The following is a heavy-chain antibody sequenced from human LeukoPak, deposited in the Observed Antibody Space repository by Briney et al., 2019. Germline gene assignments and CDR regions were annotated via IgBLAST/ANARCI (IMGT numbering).Heavy chain of an antibody. CDR2: ISNGGGTI. V-gene: IGHV3-48*03. CDR3: ARESYMFGSDY. J-gene: IGHJ4*02. Sequence: GGSLRLSCVTSGFTFTSYDFNWVRQAPGQGLEWVSYISNGGGTIYYADSVKGRFTISRDNAKNSVFLQMNTLRAEDTAVYYCARESYMFGSDYWGQGTLVTVSS. CDR1: GFTFTSYD. D-gene: IGHD3-10*02.